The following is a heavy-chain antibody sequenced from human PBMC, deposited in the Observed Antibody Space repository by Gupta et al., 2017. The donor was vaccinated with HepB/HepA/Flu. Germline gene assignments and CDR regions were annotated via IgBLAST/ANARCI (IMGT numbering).Heavy chain of an antibody. J-gene: IGHJ3*02. CDR2: INWDGGRI. Sequence: EEQLVESGGNAVRPGGSLSLSCEGSGFKFNDHGMTWVRQVPGKGLEWVSTINWDGGRISYAESIKGRFSISRDNSKKSLYLEMNSLRVEDTALYYCARGHHLSIAFDIWGRGTMVFVSA. CDR3: ARGHHLSIAFDI. CDR1: GFKFNDHG. D-gene: IGHD2/OR15-2a*01. V-gene: IGHV3-20*04.